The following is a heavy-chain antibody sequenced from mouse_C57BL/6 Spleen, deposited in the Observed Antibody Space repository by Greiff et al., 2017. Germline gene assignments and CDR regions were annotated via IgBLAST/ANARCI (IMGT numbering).Heavy chain of an antibody. D-gene: IGHD2-4*01. CDR3: AYDYDGTGFAY. V-gene: IGHV1-82*01. CDR1: GYAFSSSW. Sequence: VQLQESGPELVKPGASVKISCTASGYAFSSSWMNWVKQRPGKGLEWIGRMYPGDGDTNYNGKFKGKATLTADKSSSTAYMQLSSLTSEDSAVYFCAYDYDGTGFAYWGQGTLVTVSA. J-gene: IGHJ3*01. CDR2: MYPGDGDT.